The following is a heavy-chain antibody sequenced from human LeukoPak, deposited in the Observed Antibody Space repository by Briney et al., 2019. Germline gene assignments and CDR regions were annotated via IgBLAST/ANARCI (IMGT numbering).Heavy chain of an antibody. CDR3: ARVQSYYDFWSGYRYYFDY. CDR1: GGPFSGYY. CDR2: INHSGST. J-gene: IGHJ4*02. Sequence: PSETLSLTCAVYGGPFSGYYWSWIRQPPGQGLEWIGEINHSGSTIYNPSLKSRVTISVDTSKNQFSLKLSSVTAADTAVYYCARVQSYYDFWSGYRYYFDYWGQGTLVTVSS. D-gene: IGHD3-3*01. V-gene: IGHV4-34*01.